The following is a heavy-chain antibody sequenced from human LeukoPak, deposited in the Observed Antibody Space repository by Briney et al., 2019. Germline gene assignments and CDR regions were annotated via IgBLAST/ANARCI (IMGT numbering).Heavy chain of an antibody. J-gene: IGHJ4*02. D-gene: IGHD7-27*01. V-gene: IGHV3-74*01. CDR1: GFAFSSNW. Sequence: GGSLRLSCAASGFAFSSNWMHWVRQTPGKGLVWVSRINSGGSGTSYAASVEGRFTISRDNAKNTLYLQMNSLRVEDAAVYYCATSLGPLTEYWGQGTLVTVSS. CDR2: INSGGSGT. CDR3: ATSLGPLTEY.